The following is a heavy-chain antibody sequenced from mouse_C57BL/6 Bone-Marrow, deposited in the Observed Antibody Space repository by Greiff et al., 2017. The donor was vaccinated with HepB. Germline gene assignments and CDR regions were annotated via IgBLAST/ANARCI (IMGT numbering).Heavy chain of an antibody. D-gene: IGHD4-1*01. V-gene: IGHV10-1*01. CDR1: GFSFNTYA. CDR3: VRGLWDPYYFDY. Sequence: EVKLMESGGGLVQPKGSLKLSCAASGFSFNTYAMNWVRQAPGKGLEWVARIRSKSNNYATYYADSVKDRFTISRDDSESMLYLQMNNLKTEDTAMYYCVRGLWDPYYFDYWGQGTTLTVSS. J-gene: IGHJ2*01. CDR2: IRSKSNNYAT.